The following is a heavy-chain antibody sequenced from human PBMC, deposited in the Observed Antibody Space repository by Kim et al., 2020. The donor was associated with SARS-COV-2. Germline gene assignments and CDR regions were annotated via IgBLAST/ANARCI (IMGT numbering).Heavy chain of an antibody. CDR3: ARFSGSYYYYYGMDV. D-gene: IGHD3-10*01. Sequence: QNFQGRVTITADKSTSTAYMELSSLRSEDTAVYYCARFSGSYYYYYGMDVWGQGTTVTVSS. J-gene: IGHJ6*02. V-gene: IGHV1-69*02.